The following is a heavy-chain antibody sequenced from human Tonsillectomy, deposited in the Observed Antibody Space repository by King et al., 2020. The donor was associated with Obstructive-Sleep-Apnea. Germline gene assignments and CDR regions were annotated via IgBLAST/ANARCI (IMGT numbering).Heavy chain of an antibody. CDR1: GGSISSYY. CDR2: IHTSGST. V-gene: IGHV4-4*07. CDR3: ASWKVRGLIQEY. J-gene: IGHJ4*02. Sequence: QLQESGPGLVKPSEILSLTCTVSGGSISSYYWSWIRQSAGKGMEWIGRIHTSGSTNFNPSLKSRVTMSVDTSKNQFSLKLTSVTAADTAGYYCASWKVRGLIQEYWGQGTLVTVSS. D-gene: IGHD3-10*01.